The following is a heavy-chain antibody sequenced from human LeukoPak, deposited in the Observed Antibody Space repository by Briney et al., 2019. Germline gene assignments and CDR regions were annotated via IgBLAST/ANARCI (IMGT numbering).Heavy chain of an antibody. V-gene: IGHV3-30*18. J-gene: IGHJ4*02. CDR1: GFTFSSYA. Sequence: GGSLRLSCAASGFTFSSYAMNWVRQAPGKGLEWVAVISYDGSNKYYADSVKGRFTISRDNSKNTLYLQMNSLRAEDTAVYYCAKGQSQLPNDYWGQGTLVTVSS. CDR3: AKGQSQLPNDY. D-gene: IGHD2-2*01. CDR2: ISYDGSNK.